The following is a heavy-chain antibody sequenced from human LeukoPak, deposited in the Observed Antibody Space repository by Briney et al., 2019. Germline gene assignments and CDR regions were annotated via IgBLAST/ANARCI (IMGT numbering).Heavy chain of an antibody. CDR3: ARDRRYCSSTSCLPYYYMDV. Sequence: GGSLRLSCAASDFSFITYAMSWVRQAPGKGLEWVSTITGRGDATYYADSVKGRFTISRDNSKNTLYLQMNSLRAEDTAVYYCARDRRYCSSTSCLPYYYMDVWGKGTTVTVSS. CDR1: DFSFITYA. V-gene: IGHV3-23*01. CDR2: ITGRGDAT. D-gene: IGHD2-2*01. J-gene: IGHJ6*03.